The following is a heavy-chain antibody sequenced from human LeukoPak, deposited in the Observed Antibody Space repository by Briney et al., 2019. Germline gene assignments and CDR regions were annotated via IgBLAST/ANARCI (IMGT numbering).Heavy chain of an antibody. V-gene: IGHV5-51*01. J-gene: IGHJ3*02. CDR2: IYPDDSDT. CDR3: ARPLTTSYDDFDI. Sequence: GKSLKISCRGSGYSFSFYWIAWVRQMPGKGLQWMGIIYPDDSDTRYSPSFQGQVTISADKSISTAYLQWSSLRASDTAMCYCARPLTTSYDDFDIWGQGTMVTVSS. D-gene: IGHD2/OR15-2a*01. CDR1: GYSFSFYW.